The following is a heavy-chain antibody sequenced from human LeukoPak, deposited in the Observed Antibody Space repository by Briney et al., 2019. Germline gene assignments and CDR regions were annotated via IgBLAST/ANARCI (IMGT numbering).Heavy chain of an antibody. D-gene: IGHD3-10*01. CDR2: IKQDGSEK. CDR1: GFTFSSYW. V-gene: IGHV3-7*01. J-gene: IGHJ4*02. CDR3: ARAYYYGSGSYYFY. Sequence: GGSLRLSCAASGFTFSSYWMSWVRQAPGKGLEWVANIKQDGSEKYYVDSVKGRFTISRDNAKNSLYLQMNSLRAEDTAVYYCARAYYYGSGSYYFYWGQGTLITVSS.